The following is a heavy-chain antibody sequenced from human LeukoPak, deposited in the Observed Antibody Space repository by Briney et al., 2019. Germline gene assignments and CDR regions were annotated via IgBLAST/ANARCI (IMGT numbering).Heavy chain of an antibody. J-gene: IGHJ4*02. CDR2: IKSKTDGGTT. V-gene: IGHV3-15*01. Sequence: PGGSLRLSCAASGFTFSNAWMSWVRQAPGKGLEWVGRIKSKTDGGTTDYAAPVKGRFTISRDDSKNTLYLQMNSLETEDTAVYYCTTGLGGPTTVTAGVDYWGQGTLVTVSS. D-gene: IGHD4-17*01. CDR1: GFTFSNAW. CDR3: TTGLGGPTTVTAGVDY.